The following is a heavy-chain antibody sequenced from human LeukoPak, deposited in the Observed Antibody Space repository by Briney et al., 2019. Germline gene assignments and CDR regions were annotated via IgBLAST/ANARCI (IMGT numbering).Heavy chain of an antibody. D-gene: IGHD2-21*01. CDR2: IYCTGDS. CDR1: GGSISNSY. V-gene: IGHV4-59*08. CDR3: ARHEFASPFDS. J-gene: IGHJ4*02. Sequence: PSETLSLTCTVSGGSISNSYWSWIRQPPGKGLEWIGYIYCTGDSNYNPSLKSRVAISLDTSKNQLSLNLRSVTAADTAVYYCARHEFASPFDSWGQGTLVTVSS.